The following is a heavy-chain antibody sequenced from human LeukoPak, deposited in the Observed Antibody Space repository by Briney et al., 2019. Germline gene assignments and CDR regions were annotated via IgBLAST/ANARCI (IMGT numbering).Heavy chain of an antibody. V-gene: IGHV4-38-2*01. CDR1: GYSISSGYY. J-gene: IGHJ4*02. Sequence: SETLSLTCAVSGYSISSGYYWGWIRQPPGKGLEWIGSIYHSGSTYYNPSLKSRATISVDTSKNQFSLKLSSVTAADTAAYYCARASTMVRGVIPLLGGFDYWGQGTLVTVSS. CDR3: ARASTMVRGVIPLLGGFDY. CDR2: IYHSGST. D-gene: IGHD3-10*01.